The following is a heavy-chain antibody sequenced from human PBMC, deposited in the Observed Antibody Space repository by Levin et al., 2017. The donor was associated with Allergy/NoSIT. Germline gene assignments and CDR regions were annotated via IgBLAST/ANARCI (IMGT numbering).Heavy chain of an antibody. V-gene: IGHV3-33*01. CDR3: GRDGYCTGGVCPIDY. D-gene: IGHD2-8*02. CDR1: GFTFSSYS. J-gene: IGHJ4*02. CDR2: IWYDGSDK. Sequence: GGSLRLSCAASGFTFSSYSMHWVRQAPGKGLEWVAVIWYDGSDKYYADSVKGRFTISRDNSKNTLYLQMNSLRDEDTAVYYCGRDGYCTGGVCPIDYWGQGTLVTVSS.